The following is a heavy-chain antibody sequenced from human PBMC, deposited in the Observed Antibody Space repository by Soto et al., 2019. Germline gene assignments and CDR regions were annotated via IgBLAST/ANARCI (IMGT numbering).Heavy chain of an antibody. CDR1: GFTFSDHY. V-gene: IGHV3-72*01. J-gene: IGHJ3*02. CDR3: ARGSRIGSSSAFDI. Sequence: GGSLRLSCAASGFTFSDHYMDWVRQAPGKGLEWVGRTRNKANSYTTEYAASVKGRFTISRDDSKNSLYLQMNSLKTEDTAVYYCARGSRIGSSSAFDIWGQGTMVTVSS. CDR2: TRNKANSYTT. D-gene: IGHD6-6*01.